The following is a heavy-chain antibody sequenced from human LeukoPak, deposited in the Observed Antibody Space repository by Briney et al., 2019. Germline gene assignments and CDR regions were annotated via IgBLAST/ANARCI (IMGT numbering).Heavy chain of an antibody. D-gene: IGHD6-19*01. CDR1: GGSISSYY. Sequence: PSETLSLTCTVSGGSISSYYWSWIRQPAGKGLEWIGRIYTSGITKYNPSLKSRVTMSVDTSKNQFSLKLSSVTAADTAVYYCASYYSSGSFDYWGQGTLVTVSS. CDR3: ASYYSSGSFDY. J-gene: IGHJ4*02. V-gene: IGHV4-4*07. CDR2: IYTSGIT.